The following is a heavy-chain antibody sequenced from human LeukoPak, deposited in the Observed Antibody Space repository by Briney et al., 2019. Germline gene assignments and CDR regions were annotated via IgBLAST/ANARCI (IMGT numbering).Heavy chain of an antibody. CDR1: GYTFTSYG. CDR3: TRDAYDSSGYYYFDY. Sequence: ASVKVSCKASGYTFTSYGISWVRQAPGQGLEWMGWISAYNDNTNYAQKLQGRVTMTTDTSTSTAYMELRSLRSDDTAMYYCTRDAYDSSGYYYFDYWGQGTLVTVSS. CDR2: ISAYNDNT. D-gene: IGHD3-22*01. J-gene: IGHJ4*02. V-gene: IGHV1-18*01.